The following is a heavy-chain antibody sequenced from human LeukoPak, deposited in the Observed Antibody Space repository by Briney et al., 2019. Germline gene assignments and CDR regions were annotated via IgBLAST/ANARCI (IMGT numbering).Heavy chain of an antibody. V-gene: IGHV5-51*01. CDR3: ARSGYDYYYSYAFDV. CDR2: IYPGDSDT. J-gene: IGHJ6*02. CDR1: GYSFNNYW. Sequence: GESLKISCKGSGYSFNNYWIGWVRQMPGKGLEWMGIIYPGDSDTRYSPSFQGQVTISADKSISTAYLQWSSLKASDTAMYYCARSGYDYYYSYAFDVWGQGTTVIISS. D-gene: IGHD5-12*01.